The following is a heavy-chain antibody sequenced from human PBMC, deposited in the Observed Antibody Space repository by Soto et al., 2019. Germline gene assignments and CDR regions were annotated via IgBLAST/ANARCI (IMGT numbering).Heavy chain of an antibody. J-gene: IGHJ4*02. CDR3: ARDRYYDSSGYYYESAY. Sequence: QVQLVQSGAEVKMPGSSVKVSCKASGGTFSNYGISWVRQAPGQGLEWMGGIIPRLGTTKSAQSFQGRVTFTADKSTSTAYMAVSSLRSEDTAVYYCARDRYYDSSGYYYESAYWGQGTLVTVSS. CDR2: IIPRLGTT. CDR1: GGTFSNYG. V-gene: IGHV1-69*06. D-gene: IGHD3-22*01.